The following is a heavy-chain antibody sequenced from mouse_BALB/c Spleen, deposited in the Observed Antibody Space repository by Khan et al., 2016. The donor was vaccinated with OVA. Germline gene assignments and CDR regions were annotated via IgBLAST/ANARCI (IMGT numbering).Heavy chain of an antibody. CDR3: LRSVYYYGSAYEGFAY. CDR2: ISPNSDGS. J-gene: IGHJ3*01. Sequence: VQLQQSGPELVKPGASVKMSCKASGYTFTSYVMHWVKQKPGQGLEWIGYISPNSDGSKYNEKFRGKATLTSDKSSSTAYMELSSLTSEDSAVYYFLRSVYYYGSAYEGFAYWGQGTLVTVSA. CDR1: GYTFTSYV. V-gene: IGHV1S136*01. D-gene: IGHD1-1*01.